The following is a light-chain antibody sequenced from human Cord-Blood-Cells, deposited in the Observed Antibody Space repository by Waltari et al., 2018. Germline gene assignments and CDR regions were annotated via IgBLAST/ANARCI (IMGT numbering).Light chain of an antibody. V-gene: IGLV2-11*01. CDR3: CSYAGSYTWV. CDR2: DVS. J-gene: IGLJ3*02. Sequence: QSALTQPRSVSGSPGQSVTISCTGTSRDVGGYNYVPWYQQHPGKAPKLMIYDVSTRPSGVPDRFSGSKSGNTASLTISGLQAEDEADYYCCSYAGSYTWVFGGGTKLTVL. CDR1: SRDVGGYNY.